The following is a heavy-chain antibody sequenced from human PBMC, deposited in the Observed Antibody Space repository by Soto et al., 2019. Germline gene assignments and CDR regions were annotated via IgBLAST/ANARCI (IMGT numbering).Heavy chain of an antibody. V-gene: IGHV2-5*02. J-gene: IGHJ4*02. D-gene: IGHD3-3*01. CDR3: AHRVLRTVFGLVTTTAIYFDF. CDR1: GFSLTTSGVG. CDR2: IYWDDDK. Sequence: QITLNESGPTQVKPRQTLTLTCTFSGFSLTTSGVGVGWISQSPGKAPEWLALIYWDDDKRYSRSLNSRLTITKDTSKNQVVLTMADLDPADTATYYCAHRVLRTVFGLVTTTAIYFDFWGQGTPVAVSS.